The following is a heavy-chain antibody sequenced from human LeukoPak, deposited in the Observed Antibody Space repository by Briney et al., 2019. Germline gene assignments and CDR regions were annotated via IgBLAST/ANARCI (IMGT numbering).Heavy chain of an antibody. CDR3: ARGDCSSNTCYTYTAY. J-gene: IGHJ4*02. Sequence: ASVKVSCTTSGYGFTNYGFSWVRQAPGQGLEWMAWISAHNGNTNYAQKFQGRVTMTTDPSTSTAYMELRSLTSDDTAVYYCARGDCSSNTCYTYTAYWGQGTLVIVSS. V-gene: IGHV1-18*01. CDR1: GYGFTNYG. D-gene: IGHD2-15*01. CDR2: ISAHNGNT.